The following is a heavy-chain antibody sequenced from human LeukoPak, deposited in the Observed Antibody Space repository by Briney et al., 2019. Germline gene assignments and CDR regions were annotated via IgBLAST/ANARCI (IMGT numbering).Heavy chain of an antibody. CDR1: GDSISSVYY. V-gene: IGHV4-38-2*01. CDR3: ARHQYYDSRGSHYYSYYYMDV. D-gene: IGHD3-22*01. J-gene: IGHJ6*03. Sequence: PSETLSLTCAVSGDSISSVYYWGWIRQPPGKGLEWVGTIYHSGTSYYNPSLKSRVTISLDTSKNQFSLKLSSATAADTAVYYCARHQYYDSRGSHYYSYYYMDVWGKGTTVTASS. CDR2: IYHSGTS.